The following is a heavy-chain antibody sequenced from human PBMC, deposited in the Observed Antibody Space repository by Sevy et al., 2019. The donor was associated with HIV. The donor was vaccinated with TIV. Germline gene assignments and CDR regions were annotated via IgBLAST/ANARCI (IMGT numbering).Heavy chain of an antibody. V-gene: IGHV3-30*14. J-gene: IGHJ4*02. CDR2: ISYDGSRK. CDR3: ARDLALSGSYSWLAY. D-gene: IGHD1-26*01. CDR1: GFTFSSYT. Sequence: GGSLRLSCAASGFTFSSYTMNWVRQAPGKGLEWVAFISYDGSRKYFADSVKGRFTISRDNSKNTLYLQMNNLRAEDTAVVYCARDLALSGSYSWLAYWGQGTLVTVSS.